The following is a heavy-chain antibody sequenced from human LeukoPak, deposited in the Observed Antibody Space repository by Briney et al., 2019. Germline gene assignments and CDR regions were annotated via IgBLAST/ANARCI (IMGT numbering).Heavy chain of an antibody. CDR2: ISGSGNKT. J-gene: IGHJ4*02. Sequence: SGGSLRLSCATSGFTFSHFAMSWVRQAPGKGLHWVSTISGSGNKTYDADSVKGRFTISRDNSKSTLYLQMTGLRAEDTAAYYCAKLKRVGIAPFDDWGQGTLVTVSS. V-gene: IGHV3-23*01. CDR3: AKLKRVGIAPFDD. CDR1: GFTFSHFA. D-gene: IGHD3-10*01.